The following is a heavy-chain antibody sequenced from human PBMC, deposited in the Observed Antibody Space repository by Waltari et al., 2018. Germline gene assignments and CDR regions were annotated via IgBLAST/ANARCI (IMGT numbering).Heavy chain of an antibody. J-gene: IGHJ3*01. CDR3: ARDNNRQAFDV. Sequence: QVQLQESGPGLVKPSGTLSLTCTVSGGSISNSYWNWIRQPAGKGLEWIGRIYAGEDTNYNPSLKSRVTMSLDTSKSQFSLKLNSVTAADTAVYYCARDNNRQAFDVWGQGIMVIVSS. CDR1: GGSISNSY. CDR2: IYAGEDT. V-gene: IGHV4-4*07.